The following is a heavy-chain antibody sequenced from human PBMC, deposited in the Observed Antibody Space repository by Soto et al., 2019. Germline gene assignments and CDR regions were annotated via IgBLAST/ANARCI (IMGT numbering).Heavy chain of an antibody. J-gene: IGHJ6*02. Sequence: EVQLLESGGGLVQPGGSLRLSCAASGFTFSSYAMSWFRQAPGKGLEWVSAISGSGGSTYYADSVKGRFTISRDNSKNTLYLQMNSLRAEDTAVYYCAKDVEWVVVTTMDVWGQGTTVTVSS. CDR2: ISGSGGST. CDR1: GFTFSSYA. V-gene: IGHV3-23*01. D-gene: IGHD2-15*01. CDR3: AKDVEWVVVTTMDV.